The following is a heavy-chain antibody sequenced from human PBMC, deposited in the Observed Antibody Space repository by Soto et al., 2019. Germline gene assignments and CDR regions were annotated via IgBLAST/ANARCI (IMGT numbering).Heavy chain of an antibody. D-gene: IGHD3-3*01. CDR2: IYPSDSDT. CDR3: SRVGVSTRSFDY. CDR1: GYNFAGYW. Sequence: RGESLKIPCKGSGYNFAGYWIAWVRQMPGKGLELMGIIYPSDSDTRYRPSFQGQVTISADKSISSAYLQWSSLRASDTAMYYCSRVGVSTRSFDYWGQGTLVTVSS. J-gene: IGHJ4*02. V-gene: IGHV5-51*01.